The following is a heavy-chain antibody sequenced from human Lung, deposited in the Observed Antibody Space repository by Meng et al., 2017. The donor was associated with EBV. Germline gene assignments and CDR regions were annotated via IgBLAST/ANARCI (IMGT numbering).Heavy chain of an antibody. Sequence: VQAQESGPGLVKPSQTLSLTCTVSGGSVISGGYYWSWTRQQPGKGLEWIGYIYYTGSSFYNPSLKSRVTISVDTSKNQFSLNLSSVTAADTAVYYCVNAGRFGESLGDYWGQGILVTVSS. D-gene: IGHD3-10*01. J-gene: IGHJ4*02. CDR3: VNAGRFGESLGDY. CDR2: IYYTGSS. CDR1: GGSVISGGYY. V-gene: IGHV4-31*03.